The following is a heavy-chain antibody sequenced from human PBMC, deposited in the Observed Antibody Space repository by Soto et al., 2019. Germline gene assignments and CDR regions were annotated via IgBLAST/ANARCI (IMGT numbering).Heavy chain of an antibody. CDR3: ARGSGTYYAGHFDP. J-gene: IGHJ5*02. V-gene: IGHV3-7*03. Sequence: EVQLLESGGGLVHLGGSLRLSCEASGFTFSRFAMSWVRQTPGKGLEWVASIKQDGSEKHYVDSVKGRFTISRDDAKNSLYLQMNSLRAEDTAVYYCARGSGTYYAGHFDPWGQGTLVTVSS. CDR2: IKQDGSEK. CDR1: GFTFSRFA. D-gene: IGHD1-26*01.